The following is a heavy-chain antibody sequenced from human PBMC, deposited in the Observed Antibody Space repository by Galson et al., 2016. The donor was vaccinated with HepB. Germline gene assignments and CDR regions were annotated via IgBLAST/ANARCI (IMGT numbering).Heavy chain of an antibody. CDR3: VRAETSWVTNPLDI. CDR1: GFNIRTFS. J-gene: IGHJ3*02. D-gene: IGHD1-26*01. CDR2: ISAGSSYI. V-gene: IGHV3-21*04. Sequence: SLRLSCAASGFNIRTFSMSWYRQIPGTGLEWVSSISAGSSYIDYVASVKGRFTISRDNSKNTLYLQMNSLRAEDRAVYYCVRAETSWVTNPLDIWGQGTMVTVSS.